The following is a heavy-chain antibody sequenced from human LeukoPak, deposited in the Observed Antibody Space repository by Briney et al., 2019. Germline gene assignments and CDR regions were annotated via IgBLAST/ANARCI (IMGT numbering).Heavy chain of an antibody. Sequence: SETLSLTCTVSGGSISSYYWSWIRQPPGKGLEWIGHIYYSGSTNYNPSLKSRVTISVDTSKNQFSLKLSSVTAADTAVYYCARYGYDSSGYYYQGHFDYWGQGTLVTVSS. CDR1: GGSISSYY. CDR3: ARYGYDSSGYYYQGHFDY. V-gene: IGHV4-59*01. D-gene: IGHD3-22*01. J-gene: IGHJ4*02. CDR2: IYYSGST.